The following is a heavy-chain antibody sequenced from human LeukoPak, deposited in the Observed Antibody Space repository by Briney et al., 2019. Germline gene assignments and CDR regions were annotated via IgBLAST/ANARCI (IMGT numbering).Heavy chain of an antibody. J-gene: IGHJ5*02. CDR2: IYYDGRT. V-gene: IGHV4-31*03. CDR3: ARIGTASRLNWFDP. D-gene: IGHD6-6*01. CDR1: GDSFDSGGYY. Sequence: SETLSLTCSVSGDSFDSGGYYWSWIRQHPGRGLEWVGHIYYDGRTYQNPALKSRVIISVDTSKNQFSLNVSSVTAADTAVYFCARIGTASRLNWFDPWGQGTLVTVSS.